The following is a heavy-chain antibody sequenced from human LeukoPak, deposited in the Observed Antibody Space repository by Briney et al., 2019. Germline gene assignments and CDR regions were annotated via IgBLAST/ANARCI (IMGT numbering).Heavy chain of an antibody. J-gene: IGHJ4*02. CDR3: ARSNRVIPRRYFDY. CDR2: INHNGST. V-gene: IGHV4-34*01. Sequence: SETLSLTCAVYGGSFSGYYWSWIRQPPGKGLEWIGEINHNGSTNYNPSLKSRDTISVDTSKNQFSLKLSSVTAADTAVYYCARSNRVIPRRYFDYWGQGTLGTVSS. CDR1: GGSFSGYY. D-gene: IGHD3-22*01.